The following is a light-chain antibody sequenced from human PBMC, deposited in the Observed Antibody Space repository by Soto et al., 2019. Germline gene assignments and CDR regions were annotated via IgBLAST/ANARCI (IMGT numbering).Light chain of an antibody. CDR1: SSDVGGYNY. V-gene: IGLV2-14*01. CDR2: EVS. J-gene: IGLJ1*01. CDR3: SSYTTTNTYV. Sequence: QSSLTQPASVSGSPGQSITISCTGTSSDVGGYNYVSWSQQHPGKAPKLMIYEVSHRPSGISNRFSGSKSGNTASLTISGLQAEDEADYYCSSYTTTNTYVFGTGTKV.